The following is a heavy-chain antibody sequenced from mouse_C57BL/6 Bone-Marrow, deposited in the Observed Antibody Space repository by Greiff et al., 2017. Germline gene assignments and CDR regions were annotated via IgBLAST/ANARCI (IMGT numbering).Heavy chain of an antibody. J-gene: IGHJ3*01. V-gene: IGHV1-55*01. CDR1: GYTFTSYW. CDR3: ARAGPWFAY. CDR2: IYPGSGST. Sequence: QVHVKQPGAELVKPGASVKMSCKASGYTFTSYWITWVKQRPGQGLEWIGDIYPGSGSTNYNEKFKSKATLTVDTSSSTAYMQLSSLTSEDSAVYYCARAGPWFAYGGQGTLVTVSA.